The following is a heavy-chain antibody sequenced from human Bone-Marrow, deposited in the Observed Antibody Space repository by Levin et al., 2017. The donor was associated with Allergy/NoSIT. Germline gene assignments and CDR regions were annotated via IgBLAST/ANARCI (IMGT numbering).Heavy chain of an antibody. V-gene: IGHV4-59*01. D-gene: IGHD2-21*02. CDR3: ARVVVTAVVASDAFDL. CDR2: IYYSGTT. Sequence: SETLSLTCTVSGDSISSYFWTWVRQSPGKGLEWIGYIYYSGTTNYNPSLKSRVTMSMDTSKNHFSLKLSSVTAADTAVYYCARVVVTAVVASDAFDLWDQGTMVLVSS. J-gene: IGHJ3*01. CDR1: GDSISSYF.